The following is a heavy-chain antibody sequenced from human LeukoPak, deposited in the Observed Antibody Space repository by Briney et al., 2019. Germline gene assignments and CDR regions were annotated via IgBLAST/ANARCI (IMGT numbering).Heavy chain of an antibody. J-gene: IGHJ6*02. V-gene: IGHV4-34*01. CDR2: INHSGST. D-gene: IGHD2-15*01. Sequence: SETLSLTCAVYGGSFSGYYWSWIRQPPGKGLEWIGEINHSGSTNYNPSLKSRVTISVDTSKNQFSLKLSSVTAADTAVYYCARVCSGGSCYYYYYYGMDVWGQGTTVTVSS. CDR1: GGSFSGYY. CDR3: ARVCSGGSCYYYYYYGMDV.